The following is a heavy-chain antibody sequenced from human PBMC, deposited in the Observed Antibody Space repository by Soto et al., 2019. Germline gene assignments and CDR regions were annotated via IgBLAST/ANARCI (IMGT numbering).Heavy chain of an antibody. D-gene: IGHD3-22*01. J-gene: IGHJ6*02. CDR3: GRSGYSLMIGLVDSAMDV. V-gene: IGHV1-69*06. CDR2: IIPFFGTT. CDR1: GDTSSAYV. Sequence: QVQLVQSGAEVKKPGSSVNVSCKASGDTSSAYVLTWVRQAPGQGLEWVGSIIPFFGTTNYAQKFQGRVTIIADKSTGTAYMELRSLRSDDTALYLCGRSGYSLMIGLVDSAMDVWGPGTSITVS.